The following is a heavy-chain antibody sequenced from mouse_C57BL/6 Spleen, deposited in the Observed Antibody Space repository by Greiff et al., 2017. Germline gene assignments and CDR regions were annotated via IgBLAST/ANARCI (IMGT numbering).Heavy chain of an antibody. Sequence: QVQLQQPGAELVMPGASVKLSCKASGYTFTSYWMHWVKQRPGQGLEWIGEIDPSDSYTNYNQKFKGKSTLTVDKSSSTAYMQLSSLTSEDSAVYYCARGYDSNDGGYWYIDVWGTGTTVTVSS. J-gene: IGHJ1*03. V-gene: IGHV1-69*01. CDR2: IDPSDSYT. D-gene: IGHD2-12*01. CDR3: ARGYDSNDGGYWYIDV. CDR1: GYTFTSYW.